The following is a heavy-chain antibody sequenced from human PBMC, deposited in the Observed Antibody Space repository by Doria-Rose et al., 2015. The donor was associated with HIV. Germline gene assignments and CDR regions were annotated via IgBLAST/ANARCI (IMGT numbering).Heavy chain of an antibody. Sequence: VQLVESGGGLVQPGGSLRLSCVASGFTFSNYALSWVRQTPEKGLQWVSSISASGRSPYYPDSVKGRFTISRDNSKNTLYLQVNSQTAEDTAVYYCAKLATSDYEFWTGLGGFDYWGQGALVTVSS. CDR2: ISASGRSP. CDR3: AKLATSDYEFWTGLGGFDY. V-gene: IGHV3-23*04. J-gene: IGHJ4*02. D-gene: IGHD3-3*01. CDR1: GFTFSNYA.